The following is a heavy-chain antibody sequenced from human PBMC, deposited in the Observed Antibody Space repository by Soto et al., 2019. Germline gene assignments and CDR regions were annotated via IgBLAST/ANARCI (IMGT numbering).Heavy chain of an antibody. CDR1: GFAFSNNA. J-gene: IGHJ4*02. Sequence: GGSVRLSXAASGFAFSNNAMSWVRQAPGKGLELVSIVTNTGGDKLYADSVKGRFIISRDNSKSTLYLQMNSLRAEDSAIYYCARASGESYPGSRVFVSWGQGTRVTV. V-gene: IGHV3-23*01. CDR3: ARASGESYPGSRVFVS. D-gene: IGHD3-10*01. CDR2: VTNTGGDK.